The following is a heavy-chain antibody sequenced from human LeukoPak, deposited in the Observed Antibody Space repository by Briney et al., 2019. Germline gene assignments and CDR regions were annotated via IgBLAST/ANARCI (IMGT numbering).Heavy chain of an antibody. V-gene: IGHV4-61*01. Sequence: PSETLSLTCTVSGGSVSSGSYYWSWIRQPPGKGLEWIGYIYYSGSTNYNPSLKSRVTISVDTSKNQFSLKLSSVTAADTAVYYCARVSRGRPFDYWGQGTLVTVSS. CDR1: GGSVSSGSYY. CDR2: IYYSGST. CDR3: ARVSRGRPFDY. D-gene: IGHD3-10*01. J-gene: IGHJ4*02.